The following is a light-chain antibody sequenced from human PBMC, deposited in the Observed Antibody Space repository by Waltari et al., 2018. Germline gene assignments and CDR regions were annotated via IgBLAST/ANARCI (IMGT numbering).Light chain of an antibody. CDR1: NSGSYN. CDR2: DNI. CDR3: QVWDFGRDHLL. V-gene: IGLV3-21*02. Sequence: SYVLTQPPSLSVAPGQTSRITCGGNNSGSYNFHWYQQKPGQAPLLVLFDNIDRPSGISERFSGSNAGNTATLTISRVEVGDEADYYCQVWDFGRDHLLFGGGTKLTVL. J-gene: IGLJ2*01.